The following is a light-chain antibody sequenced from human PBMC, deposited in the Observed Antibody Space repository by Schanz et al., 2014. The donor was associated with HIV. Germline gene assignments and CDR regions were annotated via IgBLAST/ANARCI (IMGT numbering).Light chain of an antibody. CDR2: EGS. Sequence: QSALTQPASVSGSPGQSITISCTGTSSDVGSYNLVSWYQQHPGKAPKLMIYEGSKRPSGVSNRFSGSKSGNTASLTISGLQAEDEADYYCGSFTTRNTWVFGGGTKLTVL. CDR3: GSFTTRNTWV. J-gene: IGLJ3*02. CDR1: SSDVGSYNL. V-gene: IGLV2-14*02.